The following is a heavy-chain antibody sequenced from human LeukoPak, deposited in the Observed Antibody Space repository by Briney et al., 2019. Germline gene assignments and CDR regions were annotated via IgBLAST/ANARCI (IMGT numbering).Heavy chain of an antibody. CDR3: ARERVGATKTFDQ. Sequence: GASVKVSCKTSGYTFTGYYVHWVRQAPGQGLEWVGWINPNSGGTNYAQNFQGRVAMTRDTSISTGYMELSRLRSDDTAVYYCARERVGATKTFDQWGQGTLVTVSS. CDR1: GYTFTGYY. V-gene: IGHV1-2*02. D-gene: IGHD1-26*01. CDR2: INPNSGGT. J-gene: IGHJ4*02.